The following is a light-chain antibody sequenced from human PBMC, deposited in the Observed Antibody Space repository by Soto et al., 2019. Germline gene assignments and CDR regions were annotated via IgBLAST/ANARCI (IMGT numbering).Light chain of an antibody. CDR2: DAS. V-gene: IGKV3-11*01. Sequence: EIVLTQSPATLSLSPGERATLSCRASQSVTNYLAWYQQKPGQAPRLHIYDASNRATGVPARFSGSGSGTDFTLTISSLEPEDFAVYYCQQRSSWYSFGQGTKLEIK. CDR1: QSVTNY. J-gene: IGKJ2*03. CDR3: QQRSSWYS.